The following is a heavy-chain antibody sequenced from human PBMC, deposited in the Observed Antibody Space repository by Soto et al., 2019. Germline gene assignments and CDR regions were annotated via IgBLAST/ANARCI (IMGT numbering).Heavy chain of an antibody. J-gene: IGHJ3*01. CDR1: GGTFRTES. V-gene: IGHV1-69*13. CDR2: ILPLFGTA. Sequence: QVHLVQSGAEVKKPGSSVKVSCKYSGGTFRTESINWVRQAPGQGPEWMGGILPLFGTADYAPRSQGRVTITAAGAATTAYMELRSLTPQDAAVYFCERGHAYGGTSDAFDVWGQGTMVTVSS. D-gene: IGHD2-15*01. CDR3: ERGHAYGGTSDAFDV.